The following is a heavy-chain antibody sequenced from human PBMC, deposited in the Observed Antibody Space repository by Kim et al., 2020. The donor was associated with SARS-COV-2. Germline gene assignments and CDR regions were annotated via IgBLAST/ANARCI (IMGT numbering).Heavy chain of an antibody. D-gene: IGHD3-3*01. CDR2: IKSKVHGKTR. J-gene: IGHJ4*02. V-gene: IGHV3-15*01. CDR3: TTDHGPF. Sequence: GGSLRLSCAVSGIPFNTAWMSWVRQAPGKGPEWVARIKSKVHGKTRDYAAAVRGRFAISRDDWRNMIYLQMNNLRIEDTATYYCTTDHGPFGAQGTQVTVSS. CDR1: GIPFNTAW.